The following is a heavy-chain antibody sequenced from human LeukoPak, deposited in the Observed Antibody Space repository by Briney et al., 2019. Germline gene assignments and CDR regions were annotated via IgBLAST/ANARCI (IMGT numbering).Heavy chain of an antibody. D-gene: IGHD2-15*01. CDR2: IYYSGST. Sequence: SETLSLNCTVSGGSISSYYWSWIRQPPGKGLEWIGYIYYSGSTNYNPSLKSRVTISVDTSKNQFSLKLSSVTAADTAVYYCARSHCSGGSCYPSSSFDYWGQGTLVTVSS. J-gene: IGHJ4*02. V-gene: IGHV4-59*08. CDR1: GGSISSYY. CDR3: ARSHCSGGSCYPSSSFDY.